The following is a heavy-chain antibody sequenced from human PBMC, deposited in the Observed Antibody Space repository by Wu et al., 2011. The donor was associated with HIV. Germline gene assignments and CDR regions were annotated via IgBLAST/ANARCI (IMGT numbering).Heavy chain of an antibody. Sequence: QVQLVQSGAEVKKPGASVKVSCKASGYTFRNHGITWVRQAPGQAFEWMGWINTNNGDTDYAQSLQGRVTMTTDTSSSTAYMELRSLRPDDTAVYYCARDGSSAQLDLYYNHMDVWGKGDHGHRLL. CDR3: ARDGSSAQLDLYYNHMDV. CDR2: INTNNGDT. V-gene: IGHV1-18*01. CDR1: GYTFRNHG. D-gene: IGHD6-6*01. J-gene: IGHJ6*03.